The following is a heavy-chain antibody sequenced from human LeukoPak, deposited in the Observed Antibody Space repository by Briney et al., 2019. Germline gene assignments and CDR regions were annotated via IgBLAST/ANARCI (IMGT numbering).Heavy chain of an antibody. J-gene: IGHJ4*02. CDR2: INPDSGDS. V-gene: IGHV1-2*02. Sequence: ASVKVSCKASGYTFTYYYIHWVRQAPGQGLEWMAFINPDSGDSYSAPKFQGRVTMTRDTSISTASMELNWLASDDTAVYYCATGVATAFTYWGQGTLVTVSS. CDR3: ATGVATAFTY. CDR1: GYTFTYYY. D-gene: IGHD5-12*01.